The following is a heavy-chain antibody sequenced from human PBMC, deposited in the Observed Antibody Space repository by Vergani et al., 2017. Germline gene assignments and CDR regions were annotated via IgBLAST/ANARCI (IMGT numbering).Heavy chain of an antibody. CDR1: GGTISSGDHY. V-gene: IGHV4-30-4*08. CDR3: ASGEAGLWFGELNPLTFDH. Sequence: QVQLQESGPGLVKPSQTLSLTCSVSGGTISSGDHYWSWIRQPPGKGLEWIGYISYTGATYHNPSLKSRVTISVDTSKNQFSLKLSSVTAADTAVYYCASGEAGLWFGELNPLTFDHWGQGTRVTVSS. CDR2: ISYTGAT. D-gene: IGHD3-10*01. J-gene: IGHJ5*02.